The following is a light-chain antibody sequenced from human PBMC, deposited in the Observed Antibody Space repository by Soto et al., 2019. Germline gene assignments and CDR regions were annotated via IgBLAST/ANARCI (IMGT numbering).Light chain of an antibody. CDR1: SSDIGGSNY. Sequence: QSALTQPPSASGSPGQSVTISCIGTSSDIGGSNYVSWYQHHPGKALKLMIFEVSKRPSGVPDRFSGSKSGNTASLTVSGLQAEDEADYYCSSYAGSNNYVFGTGTKLTVL. V-gene: IGLV2-8*01. CDR2: EVS. CDR3: SSYAGSNNYV. J-gene: IGLJ1*01.